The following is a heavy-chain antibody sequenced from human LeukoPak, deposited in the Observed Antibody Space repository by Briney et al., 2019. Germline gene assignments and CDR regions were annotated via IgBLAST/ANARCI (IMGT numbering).Heavy chain of an antibody. CDR2: IIPIFGTA. D-gene: IGHD3-3*01. Sequence: GASVKVSCKASGGTFSSYAISRVRQAPGQGLEWMGGIIPIFGTANYAQKFQGRVTITADESTSTAYMELSSLRSEDTAVYYCATARPQNVRFLEWLPLFDYWGQGTLVTVSS. V-gene: IGHV1-69*13. CDR3: ATARPQNVRFLEWLPLFDY. CDR1: GGTFSSYA. J-gene: IGHJ4*02.